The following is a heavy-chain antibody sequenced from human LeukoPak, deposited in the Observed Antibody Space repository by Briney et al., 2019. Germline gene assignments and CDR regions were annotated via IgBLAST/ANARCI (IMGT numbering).Heavy chain of an antibody. V-gene: IGHV1-69*13. D-gene: IGHD2-15*01. J-gene: IGHJ4*02. CDR1: GGTFSIYA. Sequence: GASVKVSFKASGGTFSIYAISWVRQAPGQGLEWMGGIIPIFGTANYAQKFQGRVTITANESTSTAYMELSSLRSEDTAVYYCERQEYCSGGSCYPGVGYWGQGTLVTVSS. CDR2: IIPIFGTA. CDR3: ERQEYCSGGSCYPGVGY.